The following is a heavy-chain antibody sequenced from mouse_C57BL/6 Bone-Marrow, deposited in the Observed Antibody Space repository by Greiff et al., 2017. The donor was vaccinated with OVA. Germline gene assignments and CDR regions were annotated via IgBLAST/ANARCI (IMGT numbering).Heavy chain of an antibody. J-gene: IGHJ3*01. Sequence: VQLMESGAELVKPGASVKISCKASGYAFSSYWMNWVKQRPGKGLEWIGQIYPGDGDTNYNGKFKGKATLTADKSSSTAYMQLSSLTSEDSAVYFCARWGWLLFFAYWGQGTLVTVSA. CDR3: ARWGWLLFFAY. CDR2: IYPGDGDT. CDR1: GYAFSSYW. D-gene: IGHD2-3*01. V-gene: IGHV1-80*01.